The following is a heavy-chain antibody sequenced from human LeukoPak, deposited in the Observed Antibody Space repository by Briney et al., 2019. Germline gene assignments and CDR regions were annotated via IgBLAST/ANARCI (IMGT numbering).Heavy chain of an antibody. V-gene: IGHV1-2*06. Sequence: ASVKVSCKASGYTFTGYYMHWVRQAPGQGLEWMGRINPNSGGTNYAQKFQGRVTMTRDTPISTAYMELSRLRSDDTAVYYCARDPSTVTTGTIYYYYYMDVWGKGTTVTVSS. CDR2: INPNSGGT. CDR3: ARDPSTVTTGTIYYYYYMDV. CDR1: GYTFTGYY. D-gene: IGHD4-17*01. J-gene: IGHJ6*03.